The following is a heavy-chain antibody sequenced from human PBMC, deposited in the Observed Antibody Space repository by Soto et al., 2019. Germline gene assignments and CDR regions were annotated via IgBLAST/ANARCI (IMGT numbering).Heavy chain of an antibody. D-gene: IGHD5-12*01. Sequence: GGSLRLSCVASGFTFSSYGMNWVRQGPGKGLEWLSYISSSSSNTNYADSVKGRFTISRDNAKNSLYLQMNSLRAEDTAVYYCARDHHRYSGYDYVDYWGQGTLVTVSS. CDR1: GFTFSSYG. CDR3: ARDHHRYSGYDYVDY. J-gene: IGHJ4*02. CDR2: ISSSSSNT. V-gene: IGHV3-48*04.